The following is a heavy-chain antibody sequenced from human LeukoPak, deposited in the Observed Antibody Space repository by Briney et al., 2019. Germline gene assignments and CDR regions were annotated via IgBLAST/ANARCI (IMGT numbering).Heavy chain of an antibody. J-gene: IGHJ6*02. Sequence: SVKVSCKASGGTFSSYAISWVRQAPGQGLEWMGGIIPIFGTANYAQKFQGRVTITADESTSTAYMELGSLRSEDTAVYYCAVSSWTQRRMDVWGQGTTVTVSS. CDR2: IIPIFGTA. V-gene: IGHV1-69*13. CDR1: GGTFSSYA. CDR3: AVSSWTQRRMDV. D-gene: IGHD6-13*01.